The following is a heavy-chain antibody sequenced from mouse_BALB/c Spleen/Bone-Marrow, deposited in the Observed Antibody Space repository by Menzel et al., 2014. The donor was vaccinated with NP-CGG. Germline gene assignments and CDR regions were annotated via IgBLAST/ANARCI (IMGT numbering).Heavy chain of an antibody. J-gene: IGHJ4*01. CDR3: AREDYGYGAMDY. Sequence: QVQLQQSGAELVMPGASVKMSCKASGYTFTDYWMHWVKQRPGQGLEWIGAIDTSDSYTSYNQKFKGKATLTVDESSSTAYMQLSSLTSGDSAVYYCAREDYGYGAMDYWGQGTSVTVSS. D-gene: IGHD2-2*01. V-gene: IGHV1-69*01. CDR1: GYTFTDYW. CDR2: IDTSDSYT.